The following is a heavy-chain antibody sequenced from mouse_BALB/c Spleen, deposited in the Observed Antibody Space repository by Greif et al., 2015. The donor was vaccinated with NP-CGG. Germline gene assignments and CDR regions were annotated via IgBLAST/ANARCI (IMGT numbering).Heavy chain of an antibody. CDR2: ILPGSGST. V-gene: IGHV1-9*01. Sequence: VQLQQSGAELMKPGASVKISCKATGYTFSSYWMEWVKQRPGHGLKWIGEILPGSGSTNYNEKFKGKATFPADTSSNTAYMQLSSLTSEDSAVYYCARRGYGNQYYFDYWGQGTTLTVSS. J-gene: IGHJ2*01. CDR3: ARRGYGNQYYFDY. CDR1: GYTFSSYW. D-gene: IGHD2-1*01.